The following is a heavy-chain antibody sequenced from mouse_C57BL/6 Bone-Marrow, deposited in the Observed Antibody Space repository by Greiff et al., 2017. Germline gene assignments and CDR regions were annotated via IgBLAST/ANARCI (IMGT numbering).Heavy chain of an antibody. CDR2: IYPSDSET. J-gene: IGHJ2*01. D-gene: IGHD2-5*01. Sequence: QVQLQQPGAELVRPGSSVKLSCKASGYTFTSYWMDWVKQRPGQGLEWIGNIYPSDSETHYNQKFKDKATLTVDKSSSTAYMQLSSLTSEDSAVYCCARRAYYSNFFDYWGQGTTLTVSS. CDR1: GYTFTSYW. CDR3: ARRAYYSNFFDY. V-gene: IGHV1-61*01.